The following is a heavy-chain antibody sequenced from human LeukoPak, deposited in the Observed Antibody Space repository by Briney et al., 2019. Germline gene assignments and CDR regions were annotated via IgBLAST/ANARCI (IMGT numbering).Heavy chain of an antibody. CDR2: INPNSGGT. D-gene: IGHD2-2*01. V-gene: IGHV1-8*03. Sequence: ASVKVSCKASGHTFINYGISWVRQAPGQGLEWMGWINPNSGGTNYAQKFQGRVTITRNTSISTAYMELSSLRSEDTAVYYCARGRGYCSSTSCHEADYWGQGTLVTVSS. CDR3: ARGRGYCSSTSCHEADY. J-gene: IGHJ4*02. CDR1: GHTFINYG.